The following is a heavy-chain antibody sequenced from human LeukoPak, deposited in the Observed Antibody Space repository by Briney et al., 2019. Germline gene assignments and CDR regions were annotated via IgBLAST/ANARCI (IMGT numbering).Heavy chain of an antibody. CDR1: GYTFTSYG. Sequence: GASVKVSCKASGYTFTSYGISWVRRAPGQGLEWMGWISAYNANTNYAQKLQGRVTMTTDTSTSTAYMELRSLRSDDTVVYYCARDLPSLLWFGELLQSPYGMDVWGQGTTVTVSS. D-gene: IGHD3-10*01. CDR2: ISAYNANT. J-gene: IGHJ6*02. V-gene: IGHV1-18*01. CDR3: ARDLPSLLWFGELLQSPYGMDV.